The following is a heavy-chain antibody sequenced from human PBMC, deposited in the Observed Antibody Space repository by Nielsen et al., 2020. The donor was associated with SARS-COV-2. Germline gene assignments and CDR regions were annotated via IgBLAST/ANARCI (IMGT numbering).Heavy chain of an antibody. Sequence: GALRFSCVASGFTSSNFALHWVRQAPGKGLDWVAVTSYDGSMTFYADSVKGRFTISRDNSKNTLYLQMNGLRVEDTAVYYCARVGASYRNSYGLDVWGQGTTVTVSS. CDR1: GFTSSNFA. J-gene: IGHJ6*02. V-gene: IGHV3-30*03. CDR2: TSYDGSMT. D-gene: IGHD3-10*01. CDR3: ARVGASYRNSYGLDV.